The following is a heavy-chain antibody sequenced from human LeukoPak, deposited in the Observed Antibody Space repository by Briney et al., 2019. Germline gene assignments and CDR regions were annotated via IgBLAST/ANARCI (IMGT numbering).Heavy chain of an antibody. V-gene: IGHV6-1*01. CDR1: GDSVSSNSAA. CDR2: TYYRSKWYN. D-gene: IGHD6-19*01. J-gene: IGHJ4*02. Sequence: SQTLSLTCVISGDSVSSNSAAWNWIRQSPSRGLEWLGGTYYRSKWYNDYAVSVKSRITINADTSKNQFSLQLNSVTPEDTALYYCARDRGIAVAFFDYWGQGTLVTVSS. CDR3: ARDRGIAVAFFDY.